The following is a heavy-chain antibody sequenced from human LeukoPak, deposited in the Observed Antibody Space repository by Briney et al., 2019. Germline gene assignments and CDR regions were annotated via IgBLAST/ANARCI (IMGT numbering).Heavy chain of an antibody. D-gene: IGHD1-1*01. V-gene: IGHV3-21*01. J-gene: IGHJ5*02. Sequence: GGSLRLSCAASGFTFSSYSMNWVRQAPGKGLEWVSSISSSSSYIYYADSVKGRFTISRDSAKNSLYLQMNSLRAEDTAVYYCASGTEPNWFDPWGQGTLVTVSS. CDR3: ASGTEPNWFDP. CDR1: GFTFSSYS. CDR2: ISSSSSYI.